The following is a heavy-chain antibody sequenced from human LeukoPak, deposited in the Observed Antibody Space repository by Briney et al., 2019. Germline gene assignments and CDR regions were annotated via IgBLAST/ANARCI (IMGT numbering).Heavy chain of an antibody. CDR2: INHSGST. Sequence: SSETLSLTCAVYGGSFSGYYWSWIRQPPGKGLEWIGEINHSGSTNYNPSLKSRVTISVDTSKNQFSLKLSSVTAADTAVYYCARDRGLYAMALYYYYGMDVWGQGTTVTVSS. V-gene: IGHV4-34*01. CDR1: GGSFSGYY. J-gene: IGHJ6*02. D-gene: IGHD2-8*01. CDR3: ARDRGLYAMALYYYYGMDV.